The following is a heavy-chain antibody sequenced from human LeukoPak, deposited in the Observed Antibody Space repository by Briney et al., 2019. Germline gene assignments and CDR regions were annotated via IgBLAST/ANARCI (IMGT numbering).Heavy chain of an antibody. CDR2: IYYSGST. J-gene: IGHJ4*02. CDR1: GGSISSSSYY. V-gene: IGHV4-39*07. Sequence: SETLSLTCTVSGGSISSSSYYWGWIRQPPGKGLEWIGSIYYSGSTYYNPSLKSRVTISVDTSKNQFSLKLSSVTAADTAVYYCAREYSSSWYRLFDYWGQGTLVTVSS. CDR3: AREYSSSWYRLFDY. D-gene: IGHD6-13*01.